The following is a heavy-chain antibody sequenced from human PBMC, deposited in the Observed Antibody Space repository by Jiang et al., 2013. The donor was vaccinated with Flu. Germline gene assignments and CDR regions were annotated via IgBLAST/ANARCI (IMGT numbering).Heavy chain of an antibody. D-gene: IGHD2-15*01. CDR3: ARDSDRRHLVGGDLDY. CDR1: GFAFSSYV. CDR2: ISYDGGLT. V-gene: IGHV3-30-3*01. J-gene: IGHJ4*02. Sequence: QLLESGGRVVQPGRSLRLSCEASGFAFSSYVMHWVRQAPGKGLEWLALISYDGGLTNYADSVKGRFTISRDNSNDTLFLQLNSLTSEDTAVYYCARDSDRRHLVGGDLDYWGQGSLVVVSS.